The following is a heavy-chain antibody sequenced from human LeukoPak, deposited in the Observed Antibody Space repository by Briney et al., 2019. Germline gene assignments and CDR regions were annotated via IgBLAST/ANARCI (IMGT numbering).Heavy chain of an antibody. CDR1: GFTFSNYA. J-gene: IGHJ4*02. V-gene: IGHV3-23*01. CDR2: ISGSGGSR. Sequence: PGGSLRLSCAASGFTFSNYAVGWVRQAPGKGLEWVSGISGSGGSRDYADSVKGRFTISRDNSKNTLYLQMSSLRAEDTAVYYCAKEDGKVAGSLRYSDYWGQGTLVTVSS. CDR3: AKEDGKVAGSLRYSDY. D-gene: IGHD6-19*01.